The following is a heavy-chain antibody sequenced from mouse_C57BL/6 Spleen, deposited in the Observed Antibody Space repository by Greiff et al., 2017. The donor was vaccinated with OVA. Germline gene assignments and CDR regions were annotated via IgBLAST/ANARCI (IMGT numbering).Heavy chain of an antibody. V-gene: IGHV2-2*01. D-gene: IGHD6-1*01. J-gene: IGHJ1*03. Sequence: VMLVESGPGLVQPSQSLSITCTVSGFSLTSYGVHWVRQSPGKGLEWLGVIWSGGSTDYNAAFISRLSISKDNSKSQVFFKMNSLQADDTAIYYCAGGWLARRYFDVWGTGTTVTVSS. CDR2: IWSGGST. CDR1: GFSLTSYG. CDR3: AGGWLARRYFDV.